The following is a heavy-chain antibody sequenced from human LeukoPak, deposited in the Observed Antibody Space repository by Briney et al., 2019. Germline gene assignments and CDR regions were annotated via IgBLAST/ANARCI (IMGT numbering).Heavy chain of an antibody. Sequence: SETLSLTCAVYGGSFSGYYWSWIRQPPGKGLEWIGEINHSGSTNYNPSLKSRVTISVDTSKNQFSLKLGSVTAADTAVYYCARLRITMVRGVRLAYYGMDVWGQGTTVTVSS. V-gene: IGHV4-34*01. CDR2: INHSGST. J-gene: IGHJ6*02. CDR1: GGSFSGYY. D-gene: IGHD3-10*01. CDR3: ARLRITMVRGVRLAYYGMDV.